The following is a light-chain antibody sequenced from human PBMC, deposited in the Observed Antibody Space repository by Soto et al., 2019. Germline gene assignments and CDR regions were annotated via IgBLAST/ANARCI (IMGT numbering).Light chain of an antibody. CDR3: QVWDTTTDHRV. CDR2: FDK. V-gene: IGLV3-21*04. J-gene: IGLJ3*02. Sequence: SYELTQPPSVSVAPGKTATISCGGNNIGHKGVHWYQQKPGQAPILVIYFDKDRPSGIPERFSGSNSGNTATLTIARVEAGDEADYYCQVWDTTTDHRVFGGGTKLTVL. CDR1: NIGHKG.